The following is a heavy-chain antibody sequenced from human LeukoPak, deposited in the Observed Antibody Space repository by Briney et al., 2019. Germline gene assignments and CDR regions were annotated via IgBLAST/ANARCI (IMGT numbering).Heavy chain of an antibody. Sequence: GGSLRLSCGASGFTFGTHAMTWVRQAPGKGLEYVSLISGSGDITYYAHSLKDRFTISRDNSKNTLYLQTHSLRAEDTAVYYCAARPGDLAVPFDYWGQGTLVTVSS. CDR3: AARPGDLAVPFDY. V-gene: IGHV3-23*01. J-gene: IGHJ4*02. D-gene: IGHD3-10*01. CDR2: ISGSGDIT. CDR1: GFTFGTHA.